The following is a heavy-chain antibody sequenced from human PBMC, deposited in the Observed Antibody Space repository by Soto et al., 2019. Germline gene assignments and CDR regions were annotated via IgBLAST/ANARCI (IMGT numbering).Heavy chain of an antibody. CDR3: ARGSWFGDVGNVDYGLDV. D-gene: IGHD3-10*01. CDR1: GSTLTRYD. Sequence: QVQLVQSGAEVKKPGASVKVSCQASGSTLTRYDIRWVRQAAGQGPEWMGWMNPNSGDRSYAQKIEGRVTRTGNTSISTAYMERRSRRAEDTAVYYGARGSWFGDVGNVDYGLDVGGQGTTETVYS. V-gene: IGHV1-8*01. CDR2: MNPNSGDR. J-gene: IGHJ6*02.